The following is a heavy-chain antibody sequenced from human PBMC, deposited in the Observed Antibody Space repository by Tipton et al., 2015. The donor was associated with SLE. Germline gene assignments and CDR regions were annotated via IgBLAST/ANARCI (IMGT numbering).Heavy chain of an antibody. CDR2: IYYSGST. Sequence: TLSLTCAVYGGSFSGYYWSWIRQPPGKGLEWIGYIYYSGSTNYNPSIKSRVTISVDTAKNQFSQKLSSVTAADTAVYYCSRGGQWLVRGPLDYWGQGTVVTVSS. D-gene: IGHD6-19*01. CDR1: GGSFSGYY. CDR3: SRGGQWLVRGPLDY. J-gene: IGHJ4*02. V-gene: IGHV4-59*01.